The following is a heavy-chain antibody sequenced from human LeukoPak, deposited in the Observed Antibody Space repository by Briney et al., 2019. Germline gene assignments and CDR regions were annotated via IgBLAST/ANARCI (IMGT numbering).Heavy chain of an antibody. V-gene: IGHV4-39*07. CDR2: IYYSGST. CDR3: ARASVTYYYYYYMDV. J-gene: IGHJ6*03. D-gene: IGHD4-11*01. Sequence: PSETLSLTCTVSGGSISSYYWSWIRQPPGKGLEWIGSIYYSGSTYYNPSLKSRVTISVDTSKNQFSLKLSSVTAADTAVYYCARASVTYYYYYYMDVWGKGTTVTVSS. CDR1: GGSISSYY.